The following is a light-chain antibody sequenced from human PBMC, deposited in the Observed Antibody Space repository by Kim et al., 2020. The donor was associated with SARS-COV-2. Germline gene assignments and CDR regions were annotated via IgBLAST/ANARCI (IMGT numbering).Light chain of an antibody. V-gene: IGLV3-19*01. CDR1: RLSSYY. J-gene: IGLJ2*01. CDR2: GKN. Sequence: VSWGQIIMITYRDDRLSSYYTSWYQRKPRQAVIVVDYGKNNRPAGPPGRFAGSRSGTTASLTIAGTQAGDEAYYYCNSRDNNDNVLFGGGTQLTVL. CDR3: NSRDNNDNVL.